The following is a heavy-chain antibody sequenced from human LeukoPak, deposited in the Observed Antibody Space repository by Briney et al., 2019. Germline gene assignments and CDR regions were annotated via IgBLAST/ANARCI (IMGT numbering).Heavy chain of an antibody. CDR2: ISAYNGNT. CDR1: GYTFTSYG. Sequence: ASVKVSCKASGYTFTSYGISWVRQAPGQGLEWMGWISAYNGNTNYAQKLQGRVTMTTDTSTSTAYMELRSLRSDDTAVYYCARDALAYCGGDCYGDLDYWGQGTLVTVSS. J-gene: IGHJ4*02. V-gene: IGHV1-18*01. D-gene: IGHD2-21*02. CDR3: ARDALAYCGGDCYGDLDY.